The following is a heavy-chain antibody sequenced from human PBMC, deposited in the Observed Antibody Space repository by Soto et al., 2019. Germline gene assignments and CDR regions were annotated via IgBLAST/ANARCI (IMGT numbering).Heavy chain of an antibody. Sequence: PSETLSLACTVSGGSISSGGYYWSWIRQHPGKGLEWIGYIYYSGSTYYNPSLKSRVTISVDTSKNQFSLKLSSVTAADTAVYYCARASTLRYFDWFPGAFDIWGQGTMVTVSS. CDR2: IYYSGST. CDR1: GGSISSGGYY. D-gene: IGHD3-9*01. V-gene: IGHV4-31*03. CDR3: ARASTLRYFDWFPGAFDI. J-gene: IGHJ3*02.